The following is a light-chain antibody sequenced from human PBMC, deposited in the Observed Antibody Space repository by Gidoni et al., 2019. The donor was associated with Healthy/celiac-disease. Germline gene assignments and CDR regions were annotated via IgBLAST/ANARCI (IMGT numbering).Light chain of an antibody. CDR2: DAS. J-gene: IGKJ4*01. CDR1: QSVSSY. Sequence: EIVLTQSPATLSLSPGERATLSCRASQSVSSYLAWYQQKPGQAPRLLIYDASNRATGIPARVGGSGSGTDFTLTISSLEPEDFAVYYCQQRSNWPPGLTFGGGTKVEIK. CDR3: QQRSNWPPGLT. V-gene: IGKV3-11*01.